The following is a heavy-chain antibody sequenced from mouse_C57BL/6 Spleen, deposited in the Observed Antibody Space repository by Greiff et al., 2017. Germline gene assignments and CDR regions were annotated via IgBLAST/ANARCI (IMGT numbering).Heavy chain of an antibody. D-gene: IGHD3-1*01. Sequence: QVQLQQSGAELVRPGASVTLSCKASGYTFTDYEMHWVKQTPVHGLEWIGAIDPETGGTAYNQKFKGKAILTADKSSSTAYMELRSLTSEDSAVYYCTRPDSVPYCDYWGQGTTLTVSS. V-gene: IGHV1-15*01. CDR1: GYTFTDYE. J-gene: IGHJ2*01. CDR3: TRPDSVPYCDY. CDR2: IDPETGGT.